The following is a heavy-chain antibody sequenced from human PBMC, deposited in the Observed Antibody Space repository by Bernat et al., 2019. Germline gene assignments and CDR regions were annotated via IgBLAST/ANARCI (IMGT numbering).Heavy chain of an antibody. V-gene: IGHV3-74*02. CDR1: GFTFSSYW. Sequence: VQLVESGGGVVQPGRSLRLSCAASGFTFSSYWMHWVRQAPGKGLVWVSRINSDGSSTSYADSVKGRFTISRDNAKNTLYLQMNSLRAEDTAVYYCARVSGGPYYYYYMDVWGKGTTVTVSS. CDR2: INSDGSST. J-gene: IGHJ6*03. D-gene: IGHD3-16*01. CDR3: ARVSGGPYYYYYMDV.